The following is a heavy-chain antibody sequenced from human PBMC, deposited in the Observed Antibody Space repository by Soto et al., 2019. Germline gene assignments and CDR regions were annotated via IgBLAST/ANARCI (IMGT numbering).Heavy chain of an antibody. J-gene: IGHJ6*02. D-gene: IGHD6-13*01. CDR2: IWYDGSNK. V-gene: IGHV3-33*01. Sequence: GGSLRLSCAASGFTFSSYGMHWVRQAPGKGLEWVAVIWYDGSNKYYADSVKGRFTISRDNSKNTLYLQMNSLRAEDTAVYYCARDIPPQSQTGSTAAGTTYYYCMVVRRQGTTVSVS. CDR3: ARDIPPQSQTGSTAAGTTYYYCMVV. CDR1: GFTFSSYG.